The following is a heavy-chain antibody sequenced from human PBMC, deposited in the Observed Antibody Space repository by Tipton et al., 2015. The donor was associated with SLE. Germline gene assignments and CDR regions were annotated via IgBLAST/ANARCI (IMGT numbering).Heavy chain of an antibody. Sequence: TLSLTCTVSGGSISSSSYYWGWIRQPPGKGLEWIGSIYYSGSTYYNPSLKSRVTISVDTSKNQFSLKLSSVTAADTAVYYCARSGGYSSSWSPYSWFDPWGQGTLVTVSS. CDR1: GGSISSSSYY. D-gene: IGHD6-13*01. CDR3: ARSGGYSSSWSPYSWFDP. CDR2: IYYSGST. J-gene: IGHJ5*02. V-gene: IGHV4-39*01.